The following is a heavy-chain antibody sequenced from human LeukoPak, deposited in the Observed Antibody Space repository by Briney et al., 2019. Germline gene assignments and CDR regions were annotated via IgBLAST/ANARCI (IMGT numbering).Heavy chain of an antibody. J-gene: IGHJ3*02. CDR3: ARSAEWLRNAFDI. Sequence: SQPLSLSCTVSGASTSHFYWNWIRQPPGKGLEWIGYMHNSGSSKHSPSLKSRVTISIDTSKNQFSLQLTSVIAADTAIYYCARSAEWLRNAFDIWGQGTMVSVSS. CDR2: MHNSGSS. V-gene: IGHV4-59*01. D-gene: IGHD5-12*01. CDR1: GASTSHFY.